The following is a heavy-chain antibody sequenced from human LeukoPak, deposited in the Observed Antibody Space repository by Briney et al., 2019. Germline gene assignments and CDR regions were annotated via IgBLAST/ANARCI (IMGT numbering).Heavy chain of an antibody. CDR1: GYTFTSYD. J-gene: IGHJ5*02. CDR3: ARVSSGWFANWFDP. D-gene: IGHD6-19*01. Sequence: ASVKVSCKASGYTFTSYDINWVRQAPGQGLEWMGWINPNSGGTNYAQKFQGRVTMTRDTSISTAYMELSRLRSDDTAVYYCARVSSGWFANWFDPWGQGTLVTVSS. V-gene: IGHV1-2*02. CDR2: INPNSGGT.